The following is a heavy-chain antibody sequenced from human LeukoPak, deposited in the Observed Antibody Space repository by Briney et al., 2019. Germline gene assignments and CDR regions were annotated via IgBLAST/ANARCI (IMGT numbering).Heavy chain of an antibody. D-gene: IGHD5/OR15-5a*01. Sequence: PWETLSLTCTVSGGSISSNTYYWGWIRRPPGKGLEWIGNIHYSGSTYYNPSLKSRVTISVDTSKNQFFLNLSSLTAADTAVYYCATSDTVSTYNWFDPWGQGTLVTVSS. CDR3: ATSDTVSTYNWFDP. J-gene: IGHJ5*02. CDR2: IHYSGST. V-gene: IGHV4-39*01. CDR1: GGSISSNTYY.